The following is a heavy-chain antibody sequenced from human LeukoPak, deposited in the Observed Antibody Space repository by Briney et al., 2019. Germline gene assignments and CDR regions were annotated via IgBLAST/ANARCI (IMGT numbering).Heavy chain of an antibody. V-gene: IGHV5-10-1*01. CDR3: ARHFYSNSLGY. CDR1: GSRFSTYW. Sequence: GESLRISCKGSGSRFSTYWISWVRQVPGKGLEWMGRIDPSACYTYYSPSFQGHVTISADRSISTAYLQWSGLKASDTAIYYCARHFYSNSLGYWGQGTLVTVSS. CDR2: IDPSACYT. J-gene: IGHJ4*02. D-gene: IGHD3-3*02.